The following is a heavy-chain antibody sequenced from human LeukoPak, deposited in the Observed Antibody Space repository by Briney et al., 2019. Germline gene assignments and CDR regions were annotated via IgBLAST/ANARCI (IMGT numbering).Heavy chain of an antibody. V-gene: IGHV1-69*04. Sequence: GASVKVSCKASGGTFSSYAMSWVRQAPGQGLEWMGRIIPIPGIANYAQKFQGRVTITADKSTSTAYMELSSLRSEDTAVYYCANDVVVAATPRPFDYWGQGTLVTVSS. CDR2: IIPIPGIA. D-gene: IGHD2-15*01. J-gene: IGHJ4*02. CDR3: ANDVVVAATPRPFDY. CDR1: GGTFSSYA.